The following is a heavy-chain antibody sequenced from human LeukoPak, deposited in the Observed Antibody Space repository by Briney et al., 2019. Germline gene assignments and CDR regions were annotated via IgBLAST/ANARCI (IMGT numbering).Heavy chain of an antibody. Sequence: SETLSLTCTVSGYSISSGYYWGWIRQPPGKGLEWIGSIYHSGSTYYNPSLKSRVTMSVDTSKNQFSLKLSSVTAADTAVYYCASLSDCGGDCYPRFDYWGQGTLVTVSS. CDR1: GYSISSGYY. CDR2: IYHSGST. J-gene: IGHJ4*02. V-gene: IGHV4-38-2*02. D-gene: IGHD2-21*02. CDR3: ASLSDCGGDCYPRFDY.